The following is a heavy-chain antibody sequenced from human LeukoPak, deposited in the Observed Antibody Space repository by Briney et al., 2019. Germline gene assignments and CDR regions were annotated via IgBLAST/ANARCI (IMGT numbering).Heavy chain of an antibody. J-gene: IGHJ5*02. CDR3: ARLGPGFDP. Sequence: SETLSLTCTVSGGSISSYYWSWIRQPPGKGLEWIGYIYYSGSTNYNPSLKSRVTISVDTSKNQFSLKLSSVTAADTAVYYCARLGPGFDPWGQGTLVTVSS. D-gene: IGHD1-14*01. V-gene: IGHV4-59*12. CDR1: GGSISSYY. CDR2: IYYSGST.